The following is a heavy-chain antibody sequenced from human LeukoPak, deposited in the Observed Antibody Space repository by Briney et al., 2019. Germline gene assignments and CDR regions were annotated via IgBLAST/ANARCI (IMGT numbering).Heavy chain of an antibody. CDR3: AKSHSSPPYYYYGMDV. Sequence: GRSLRLSCAASGFTFSSYGIHWVRQAPGKGLEWVAVVPYDGIDKYYADSVKGRFTISRDNSKNTLYLQMNSLRAEDTAVYYCAKSHSSPPYYYYGMDVWGQGTTVTVSS. J-gene: IGHJ6*02. CDR2: VPYDGIDK. D-gene: IGHD6-13*01. V-gene: IGHV3-30*18. CDR1: GFTFSSYG.